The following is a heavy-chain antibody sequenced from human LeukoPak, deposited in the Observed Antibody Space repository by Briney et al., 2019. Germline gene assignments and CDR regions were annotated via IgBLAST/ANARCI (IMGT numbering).Heavy chain of an antibody. J-gene: IGHJ6*03. V-gene: IGHV3-21*01. CDR1: GFTFSSYS. CDR3: ARDTAMVLIYYYYYMDV. Sequence: GGSLRHSCAASGFTFSSYSMNWVRQAPGKGLEWVSSISSSSSYIYYADSVKGRFTISRDNAKNSLYLQMNSLRAEDTAVYYCARDTAMVLIYYYYYMDVWGKGTTVTVSS. CDR2: ISSSSSYI. D-gene: IGHD5-18*01.